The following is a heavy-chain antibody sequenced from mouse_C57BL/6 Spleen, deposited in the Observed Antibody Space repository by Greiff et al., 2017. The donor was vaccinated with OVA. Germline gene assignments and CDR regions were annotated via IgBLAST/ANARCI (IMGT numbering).Heavy chain of an antibody. CDR3: GATVVGWYCDV. Sequence: QVQLQQSGAELVMPGASVKLSCKASGYTFTSYWMHWVKQRPGQGLEWIGEIDPSDSYTNYNQKFKGKSTLTVDKSSSTAYMQLSSLTSEDSAVYYCGATVVGWYCDVWGTGTTVTVSS. CDR2: IDPSDSYT. D-gene: IGHD1-1*01. CDR1: GYTFTSYW. V-gene: IGHV1-69*01. J-gene: IGHJ1*03.